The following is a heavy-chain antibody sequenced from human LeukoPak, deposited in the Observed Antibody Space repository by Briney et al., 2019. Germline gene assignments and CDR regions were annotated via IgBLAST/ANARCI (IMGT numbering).Heavy chain of an antibody. D-gene: IGHD2-15*01. Sequence: SSVKVSCQPSRYTLPRYGISWVRQAPRHALEWMGWISAYICYRNYAQKLQPRDTMTTNTCTSTAYMQLRAQRSDHTAVYYCARATLSQKGFDKILGYCSGGSCYSGYNNWFDPWGQGTLVTVSS. V-gene: IGHV1-18*01. CDR3: ARATLSQKGFDKILGYCSGGSCYSGYNNWFDP. J-gene: IGHJ5*02. CDR1: RYTLPRYG. CDR2: ISAYICYR.